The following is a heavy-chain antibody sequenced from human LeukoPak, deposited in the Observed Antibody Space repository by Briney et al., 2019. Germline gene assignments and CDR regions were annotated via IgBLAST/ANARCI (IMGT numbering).Heavy chain of an antibody. J-gene: IGHJ4*02. CDR1: GFTFNSYA. V-gene: IGHV3-23*01. CDR2: ISGGGGST. Sequence: GGSLRLSCAASGFTFNSYAMSWVRQAPGKGLEWVSIISGGGGSTSYADSVKGRFTISRDNAKNSLYLQMNSLRAEDTAVYYCARGYRSGSYYKTYYFDYWGQGTLVTVSS. D-gene: IGHD3-10*01. CDR3: ARGYRSGSYYKTYYFDY.